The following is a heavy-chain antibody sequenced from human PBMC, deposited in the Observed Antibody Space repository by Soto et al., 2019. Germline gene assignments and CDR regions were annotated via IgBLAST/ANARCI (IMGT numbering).Heavy chain of an antibody. CDR1: GFIFSSYW. Sequence: EVQLVESGGGLVQPGGSLRLSCSASGFIFSSYWMSWLCQAPGTGLEWVASMNEYGSERYYVDSVKGRFTISRDNAKNSLYLQMNILRAEDTAVYYCARATGADKEDYWGQGTLVTVSS. CDR2: MNEYGSER. D-gene: IGHD3-10*01. V-gene: IGHV3-7*04. CDR3: ARATGADKEDY. J-gene: IGHJ4*02.